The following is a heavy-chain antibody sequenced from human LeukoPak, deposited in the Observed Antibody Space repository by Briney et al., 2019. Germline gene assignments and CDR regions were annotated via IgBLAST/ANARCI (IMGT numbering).Heavy chain of an antibody. J-gene: IGHJ4*02. V-gene: IGHV5-51*01. CDR3: ARLTSSWSFDY. D-gene: IGHD6-13*01. CDR2: IYPGDSDT. CDR1: GFTFTNYW. Sequence: PGGSLKISCKGSGFTFTNYWIGWVRQMPGKGLEWMGIIYPGDSDTRYSPSIQGQVTISADKSITTAYLQWSSLKASDTAMYYCARLTSSWSFDYWGQGTLVTVSS.